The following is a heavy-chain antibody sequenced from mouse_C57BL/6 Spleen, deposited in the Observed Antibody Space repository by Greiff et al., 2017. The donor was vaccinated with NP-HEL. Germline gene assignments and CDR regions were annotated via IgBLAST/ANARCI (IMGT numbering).Heavy chain of an antibody. CDR2: IYPGDGDT. D-gene: IGHD1-1*01. J-gene: IGHJ2*01. Sequence: QVQLKQSGPELVKPGASVKISCKASGYAFSSSWMNWVKQRPGKGLEWIGRIYPGDGDTNYNGKFKGKATLTADKSSSTAYMQLSSLTSEDSAVYFCAREDYGSSYGYFDYWGEGTTLTVSS. CDR3: AREDYGSSYGYFDY. CDR1: GYAFSSSW. V-gene: IGHV1-82*01.